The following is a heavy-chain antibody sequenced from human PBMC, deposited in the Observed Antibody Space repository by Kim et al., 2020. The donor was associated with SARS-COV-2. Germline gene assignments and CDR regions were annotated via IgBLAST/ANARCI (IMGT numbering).Heavy chain of an antibody. CDR2: ISSSTSTI. V-gene: IGHV3-48*01. D-gene: IGHD2-15*01. CDR3: ARVGRSSYSMDG. Sequence: GGSLRLSCAASGFIFSSYSMDWVRQAPGKGLQWVSYISSSTSTIYYADSVKGRFTISRDNAGNSLYRQMNSLRGEDTAVYYCARVGRSSYSMDGWGQGTTVTVSS. CDR1: GFIFSSYS. J-gene: IGHJ6*02.